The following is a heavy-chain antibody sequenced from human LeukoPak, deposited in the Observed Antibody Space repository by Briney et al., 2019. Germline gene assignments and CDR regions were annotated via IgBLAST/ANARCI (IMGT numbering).Heavy chain of an antibody. CDR3: ASNYYDSSGYYWAPYYYYGMDV. V-gene: IGHV3-21*01. J-gene: IGHJ6*02. CDR1: GFTFSSYS. CDR2: ISSSSSYI. Sequence: GGSLRLSCAASGFTFSSYSMNWVRQAPGKGLEWVSSISSSSSYIYYADSVKGRFTITRDNAKNSLYLQMNSLRAEDTAVYYCASNYYDSSGYYWAPYYYYGMDVWGQGTTVTVSS. D-gene: IGHD3-22*01.